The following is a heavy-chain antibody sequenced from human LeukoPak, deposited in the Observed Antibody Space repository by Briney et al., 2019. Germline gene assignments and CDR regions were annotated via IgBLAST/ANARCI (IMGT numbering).Heavy chain of an antibody. J-gene: IGHJ4*02. CDR3: AKDAEIVVVPAALDY. CDR2: ISYDGSNK. V-gene: IGHV3-30*18. Sequence: PGRSLRLSCAASGFTFSSYGMHWVRQAPGKGLEWVAVISYDGSNKYYADSVKGRFTISRDNSKNTLYLQMNSLRAEDTAVYYCAKDAEIVVVPAALDYWGQGTLVTVSS. D-gene: IGHD2-2*01. CDR1: GFTFSSYG.